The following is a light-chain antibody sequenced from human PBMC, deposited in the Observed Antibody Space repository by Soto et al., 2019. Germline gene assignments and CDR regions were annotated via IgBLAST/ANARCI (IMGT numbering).Light chain of an antibody. CDR2: NNN. J-gene: IGLJ3*02. V-gene: IGLV1-44*01. Sequence: QSVLTQPPSGSGTPGQRVTISCSGSDSSIGSNTVNWYQHLPGTAPKLLIYNNNQRPSGVPDRFSGSKSGTSASLAISGLQSEDEADYFCAAWDDSLNGWVFGGGTKVTVL. CDR3: AAWDDSLNGWV. CDR1: DSSIGSNT.